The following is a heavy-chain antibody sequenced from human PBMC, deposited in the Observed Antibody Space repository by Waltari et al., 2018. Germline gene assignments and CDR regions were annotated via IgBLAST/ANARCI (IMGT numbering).Heavy chain of an antibody. V-gene: IGHV4-61*08. Sequence: QVQLQESGPGLVKPSETLSLTCAVSGGSISGGYDWSWIRQPPGKGLEWIGYIYGSSGRTNYNPSLKSRVTISKDTSKNQFSLKLSSVTAADTAVYYCARDVAAALGYWGQGVLVTVSS. CDR3: ARDVAAALGY. CDR1: GGSISGGYD. J-gene: IGHJ4*02. CDR2: IYGSSGRT. D-gene: IGHD6-13*01.